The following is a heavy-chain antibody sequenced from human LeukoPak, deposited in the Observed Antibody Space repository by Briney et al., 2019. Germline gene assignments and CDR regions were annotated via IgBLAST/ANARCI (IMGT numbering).Heavy chain of an antibody. CDR3: ARGGGVDILTGFQY. D-gene: IGHD3-9*01. V-gene: IGHV1-69*04. J-gene: IGHJ4*02. CDR2: IIPILYVT. CDR1: GGTFTNYA. Sequence: GSSVKVSCKASGGTFTNYAIHWVRQAPGQGLEWMGRIIPILYVTNYAQKFQGRVTITADQSTSTPYGAVSTLRSEDRRVFYCARGGGVDILTGFQYWGQGTLVTVSS.